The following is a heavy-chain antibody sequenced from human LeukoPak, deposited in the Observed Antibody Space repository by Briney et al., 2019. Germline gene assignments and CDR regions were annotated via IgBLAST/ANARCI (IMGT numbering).Heavy chain of an antibody. D-gene: IGHD3-10*01. CDR1: GYTFTSYD. CDR3: ARDLPPYYYGSGSCDY. CDR2: MNPNSGNT. Sequence: ASVKVSCKASGYTFTSYDINWVRQASGQGLEWMGWMNPNSGNTGYAQKFQGRVTITRNTSISTAYMELSSLRSEDTAVYYCARDLPPYYYGSGSCDYWGQGTLVTVSS. V-gene: IGHV1-8*03. J-gene: IGHJ4*02.